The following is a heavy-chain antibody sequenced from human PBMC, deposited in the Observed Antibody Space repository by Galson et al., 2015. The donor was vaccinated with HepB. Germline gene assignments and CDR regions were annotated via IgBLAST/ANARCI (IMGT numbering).Heavy chain of an antibody. CDR3: ATDPYYYDTRAFDI. CDR2: FDPEDGET. D-gene: IGHD3-22*01. Sequence: SVKVSCKVSGYTLTELSMHWVRQAPGKGLEWMGGFDPEDGETIYAQKFQGRVTMTEDTSTDTAYMELSSLRSEDTAVYYCATDPYYYDTRAFDIWGQGTMVTVSS. CDR1: GYTLTELS. V-gene: IGHV1-24*01. J-gene: IGHJ3*02.